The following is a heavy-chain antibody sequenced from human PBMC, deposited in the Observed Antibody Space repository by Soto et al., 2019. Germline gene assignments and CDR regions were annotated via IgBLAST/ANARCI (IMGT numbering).Heavy chain of an antibody. Sequence: QITLNESGPTVVRPTETLTLTCRFSGFSLTTSGVGVGWIRQSPGKAPEWLALIFWDDDKRYSTFLKSRLTITKDPYKKQVVLTVSDLDPTDTATYYCAHRVLRTVFGLVTTTAIYFDFWGQGTPVAVSS. J-gene: IGHJ4*02. D-gene: IGHD3-3*01. V-gene: IGHV2-5*02. CDR2: IFWDDDK. CDR3: AHRVLRTVFGLVTTTAIYFDF. CDR1: GFSLTTSGVG.